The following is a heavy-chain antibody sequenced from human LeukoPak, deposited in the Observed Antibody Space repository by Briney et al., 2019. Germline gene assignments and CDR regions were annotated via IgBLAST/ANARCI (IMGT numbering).Heavy chain of an antibody. Sequence: PGGSLRLSCAASGFTFSNYEMNWVRQAPGKGLEWVSYISSSGSTIYYADSVKGRFTISRDNAKKSLFLQMNSLRVEGTAVYYCARDMRGDGFDIWGQGTMVTVSS. CDR1: GFTFSNYE. CDR3: ARDMRGDGFDI. D-gene: IGHD2-2*01. V-gene: IGHV3-48*03. J-gene: IGHJ3*02. CDR2: ISSSGSTI.